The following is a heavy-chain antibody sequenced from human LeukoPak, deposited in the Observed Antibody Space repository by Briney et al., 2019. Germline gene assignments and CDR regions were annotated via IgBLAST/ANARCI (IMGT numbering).Heavy chain of an antibody. CDR1: GYSIRSDYY. D-gene: IGHD1-26*01. Sequence: SETLSLTCTVSGYSIRSDYYWGWIRQPPGKGLEWIGSIYHSGSTYYNPSLKSRVTISVDTSKNQFSLKLSSVTAADAAVYYCARAIEVGAMTPFDYWGQGTLVTVSS. J-gene: IGHJ4*02. V-gene: IGHV4-38-2*02. CDR3: ARAIEVGAMTPFDY. CDR2: IYHSGST.